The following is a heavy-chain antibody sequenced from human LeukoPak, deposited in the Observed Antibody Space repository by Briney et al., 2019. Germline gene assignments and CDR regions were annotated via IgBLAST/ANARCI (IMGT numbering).Heavy chain of an antibody. CDR2: IKQDGSEE. J-gene: IGHJ6*02. V-gene: IGHV3-7*05. Sequence: GRSLRLSCAASGFTFSNYWMSWVRQAPGKGLEWVANIKQDGSEEVYVDSLKGRFTISRDNAKNSLFLQMNTLRAEDTAVYYCARDPYNSTWSYGMDVWGQGTTVTVSS. CDR1: GFTFSNYW. D-gene: IGHD6-13*01. CDR3: ARDPYNSTWSYGMDV.